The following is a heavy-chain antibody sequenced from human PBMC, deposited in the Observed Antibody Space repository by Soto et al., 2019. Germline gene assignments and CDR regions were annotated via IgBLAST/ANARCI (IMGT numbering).Heavy chain of an antibody. D-gene: IGHD6-6*01. J-gene: IGHJ5*02. CDR1: GYTLTGYY. Sequence: ASVKVSCKASGYTLTGYYIHWVRQAPGQGLEWMGWISPKTGGTNFAQKFQGRVTLTRDTSITTAYMELSRLKSDDTAVYYCAREVVETSSLWLDPWGQGTLVTVSS. CDR2: ISPKTGGT. V-gene: IGHV1-2*02. CDR3: AREVVETSSLWLDP.